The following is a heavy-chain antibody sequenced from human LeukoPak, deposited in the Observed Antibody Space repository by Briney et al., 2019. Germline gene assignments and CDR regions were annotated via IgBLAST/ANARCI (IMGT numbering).Heavy chain of an antibody. CDR2: IYYSGST. CDR3: ARAHYYGSGSFDY. J-gene: IGHJ4*02. CDR1: GGSISSYY. Sequence: SSETLSLTCTVSGGSISSYYWSWIRRPPGKGLEWIGYIYYSGSTNYNPSLKSRVTISVDTSKNQFSLKLSSVTAADTAVYYCARAHYYGSGSFDYWGQGTLVTVSS. D-gene: IGHD3-10*01. V-gene: IGHV4-59*01.